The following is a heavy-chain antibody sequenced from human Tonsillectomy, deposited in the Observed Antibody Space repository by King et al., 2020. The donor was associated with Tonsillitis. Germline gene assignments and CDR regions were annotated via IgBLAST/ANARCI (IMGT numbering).Heavy chain of an antibody. CDR1: GDSVSSYSAM. CDR2: TYYRSKWYY. CDR3: ARSPAGTFAFVQY. V-gene: IGHV6-1*01. J-gene: IGHJ4*02. Sequence: VQLPQSGPGLVKPSQTLSLTCAISGDSVSSYSAMWSWIRQSPSRGLEWLGRTYYRSKWYYDSAVSVSSRITISPDTSKNQLSLQLNSVTPEDTAVYYCARSPAGTFAFVQYWGQGTLVTVSS. D-gene: IGHD6-13*01.